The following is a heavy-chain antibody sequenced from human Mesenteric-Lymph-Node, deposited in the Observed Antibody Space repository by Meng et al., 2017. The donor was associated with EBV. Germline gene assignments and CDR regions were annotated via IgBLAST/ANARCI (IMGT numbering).Heavy chain of an antibody. D-gene: IGHD4-11*01. CDR3: ARGRIDDYTKFFDY. CDR1: GESLSGYY. J-gene: IGHJ4*02. Sequence: QVQLQQWGAGLLKPSETLSPTCAVSGESLSGYYWSWIRQSPGKGLEWIGEINHSGSTNYNPSLESRLTISVDTSRNHFSLKLTSVTAADTAVYYCARGRIDDYTKFFDYWGQGTLVTVFS. CDR2: INHSGST. V-gene: IGHV4-34*01.